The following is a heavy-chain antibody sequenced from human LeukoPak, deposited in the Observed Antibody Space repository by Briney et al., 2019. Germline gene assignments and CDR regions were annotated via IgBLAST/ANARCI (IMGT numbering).Heavy chain of an antibody. Sequence: GGSLRLSCAASGLTFGSYWMNWVRQAPGKGLEWVANINQDGSEKYYVDSVKGRFTISRDNAKNSLYLQMNSLRAEDTAVYYCARDSSGWNYFDYWGQGTLVTVSS. CDR2: INQDGSEK. CDR1: GLTFGSYW. CDR3: ARDSSGWNYFDY. J-gene: IGHJ4*02. D-gene: IGHD6-19*01. V-gene: IGHV3-7*01.